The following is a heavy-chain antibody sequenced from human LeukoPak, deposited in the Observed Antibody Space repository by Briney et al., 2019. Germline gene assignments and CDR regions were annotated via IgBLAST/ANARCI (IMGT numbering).Heavy chain of an antibody. CDR1: GYTFTSYD. J-gene: IGHJ6*03. Sequence: ASVKVSCKASGYTFTSYDIIWVRQATGQGLEWMGWMNPNSGNTGYAQKFQGRVTMTRNTSISTAYMELSSLRSEDTAVYYCARSLGWRYYYYYMDVWGKGTTVTVSS. V-gene: IGHV1-8*01. CDR2: MNPNSGNT. D-gene: IGHD3/OR15-3a*01. CDR3: ARSLGWRYYYYYMDV.